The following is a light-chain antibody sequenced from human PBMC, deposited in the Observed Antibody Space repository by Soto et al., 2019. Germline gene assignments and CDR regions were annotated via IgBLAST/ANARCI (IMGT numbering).Light chain of an antibody. CDR3: MQSTQLPPT. CDR2: EVS. V-gene: IGKV2D-29*02. Sequence: VMTQTPLSLSGAPGQRASISFTSSQSLLHITGETFLFWYLQKPGQSPQLLIYEVSTRVSGVPDRFRGSGSGTDFTLEISRVETDDVGIYYCMQSTQLPPTFGQGTRLEIK. J-gene: IGKJ5*01. CDR1: QSLLHITGETF.